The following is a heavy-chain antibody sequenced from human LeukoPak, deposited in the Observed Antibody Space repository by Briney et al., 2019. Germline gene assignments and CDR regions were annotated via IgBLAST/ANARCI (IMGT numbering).Heavy chain of an antibody. Sequence: GGSLRLSCAASGFTFSSYAMSWVRQAPGKGLEWVSAISGSGGSTYYADSVKGRFTISRDNSKNTLYLQMNSLRAEDTAVYYCAKNPTRGVVVIVYFDYWGQGTLVTVSS. CDR1: GFTFSSYA. CDR2: ISGSGGST. J-gene: IGHJ4*02. D-gene: IGHD3-22*01. CDR3: AKNPTRGVVVIVYFDY. V-gene: IGHV3-23*01.